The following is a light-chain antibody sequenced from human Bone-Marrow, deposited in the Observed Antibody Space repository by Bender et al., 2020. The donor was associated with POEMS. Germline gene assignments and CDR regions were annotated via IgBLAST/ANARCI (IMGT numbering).Light chain of an antibody. CDR1: NTDVGFYKT. CDR3: CSYAGSSTFVV. V-gene: IGLV2-23*02. Sequence: QSALTQPASVSGSPGQSITISCTGSNTDVGFYKTVSWYQQHPGKAPKLIIFEVSNRPSGVSNRFSGSKSGNAASLTISGLQAEDEADYYCCSYAGSSTFVVFGGGTKLTVL. J-gene: IGLJ2*01. CDR2: EVS.